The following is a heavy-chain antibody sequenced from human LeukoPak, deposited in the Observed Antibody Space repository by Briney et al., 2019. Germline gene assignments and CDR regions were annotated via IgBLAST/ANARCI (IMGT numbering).Heavy chain of an antibody. V-gene: IGHV1-2*02. CDR1: GYTFTAHY. CDR2: INPNSGDT. CDR3: ARGPYGGYYYNYYMDV. J-gene: IGHJ6*03. D-gene: IGHD3-16*01. Sequence: ASVKVSCKASGYTFTAHYLHWVRQAPGQGLEWMGWINPNSGDTKYAQKFEGRVTMTRDTPISTAYMELSSLRSDDTAVYYCARGPYGGYYYNYYMDVWGKGTTVTISS.